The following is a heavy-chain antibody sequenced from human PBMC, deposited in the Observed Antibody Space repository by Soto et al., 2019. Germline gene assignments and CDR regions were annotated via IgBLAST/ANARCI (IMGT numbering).Heavy chain of an antibody. J-gene: IGHJ3*02. D-gene: IGHD6-19*01. CDR1: GFTFSSYA. CDR3: AKDHNFGEWLVVGAFDI. Sequence: GGSLRLSCAASGFTFSSYAMSWVRQAPGKGLEWVSAISGSGGSTYYADSVKGRFTISRDNSKNTLYLQMNSLRAEDTAVYYCAKDHNFGEWLVVGAFDIWGQGTMVTVSS. V-gene: IGHV3-23*01. CDR2: ISGSGGST.